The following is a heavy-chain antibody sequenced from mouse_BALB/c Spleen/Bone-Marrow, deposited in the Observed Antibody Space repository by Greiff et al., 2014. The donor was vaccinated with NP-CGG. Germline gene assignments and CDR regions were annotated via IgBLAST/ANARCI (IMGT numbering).Heavy chain of an antibody. CDR2: INPSDGRT. Sequence: QVQLQQPGAELVRPGASVKLSCKASGYTLTTYWMHWVKQRPGQGLEWIGEINPSDGRTNYSEKFKSKATLTVDKSSNTAYMQLSSLTSEDSAVYYCARRDSSGYLFDYWGQGTTLTVSS. D-gene: IGHD3-2*01. J-gene: IGHJ2*01. V-gene: IGHV1S81*02. CDR1: GYTLTTYW. CDR3: ARRDSSGYLFDY.